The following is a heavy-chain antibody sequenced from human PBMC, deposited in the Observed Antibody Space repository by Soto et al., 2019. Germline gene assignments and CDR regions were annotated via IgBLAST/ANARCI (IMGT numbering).Heavy chain of an antibody. CDR3: AREGQAPYYYYGMDV. Sequence: QVKVVQSGDEVKKPGASVKVSCKASGYTFTNYGFSWVRQAPGQGLEWMGWISGYNGNTKYAEKFQGRITMTTDTSTSTAQMELRSLRSDDTAMYYCAREGQAPYYYYGMDVWGQGTAVTVSS. CDR1: GYTFTNYG. V-gene: IGHV1-18*01. CDR2: ISGYNGNT. J-gene: IGHJ6*02.